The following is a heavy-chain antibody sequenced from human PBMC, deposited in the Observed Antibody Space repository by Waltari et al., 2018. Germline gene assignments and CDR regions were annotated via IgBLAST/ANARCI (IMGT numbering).Heavy chain of an antibody. Sequence: LSCAASGFTFSSYWMSWVRQAPGKGLEWVANIKQDGSEKYYVDSVKGRFTISRDNAKNSLYLQMNSLRAEDTAVYYCARGSSSWYNGGSYYFDYWGQGTLVTVSS. CDR2: IKQDGSEK. V-gene: IGHV3-7*01. D-gene: IGHD6-13*01. J-gene: IGHJ4*02. CDR3: ARGSSSWYNGGSYYFDY. CDR1: GFTFSSYW.